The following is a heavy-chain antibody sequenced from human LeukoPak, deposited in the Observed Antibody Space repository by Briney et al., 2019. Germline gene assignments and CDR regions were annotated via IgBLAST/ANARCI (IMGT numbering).Heavy chain of an antibody. CDR3: ATYSSGYYYVAY. J-gene: IGHJ4*02. CDR1: GGSISSYY. Sequence: SETLSLTSTVSGGSISSYYWSWIRQPPGKGLEWIGYIYYSGSTNYNPSLKSRVTISVDTSKNQFSLKLSSVTAADTAVYYCATYSSGYYYVAYWGQGTLVTVSS. V-gene: IGHV4-59*01. D-gene: IGHD3-22*01. CDR2: IYYSGST.